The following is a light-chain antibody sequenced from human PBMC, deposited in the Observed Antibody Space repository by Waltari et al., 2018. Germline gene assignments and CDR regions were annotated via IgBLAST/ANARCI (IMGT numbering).Light chain of an antibody. Sequence: DIQMTQSPSTLSASVGDTVTVNCRASQNISNWLAWYQQKPGKVPKLLIHEASSSESGVPSRFSGSGSGTEFTLTIKSLQPDDFATYYCQEYNSFSRTFGQGTKVDIK. V-gene: IGKV1-5*03. J-gene: IGKJ2*02. CDR2: EAS. CDR1: QNISNW. CDR3: QEYNSFSRT.